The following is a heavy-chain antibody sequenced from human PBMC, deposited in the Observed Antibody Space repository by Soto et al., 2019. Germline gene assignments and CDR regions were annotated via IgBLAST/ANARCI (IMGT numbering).Heavy chain of an antibody. D-gene: IGHD6-6*01. CDR3: AREYSSSPAPSYNWFDP. CDR2: TYYRSKWYN. Sequence: PSQTLSLTCAISGDSVSSNSAAWNWIRQSPSRGLEWLGRTYYRSKWYNDYAVSVKSRITINPDTSKNQFSLQLNSVTPEDTAVYYCAREYSSSPAPSYNWFDPWGQGTLVTVSS. CDR1: GDSVSSNSAA. J-gene: IGHJ5*02. V-gene: IGHV6-1*01.